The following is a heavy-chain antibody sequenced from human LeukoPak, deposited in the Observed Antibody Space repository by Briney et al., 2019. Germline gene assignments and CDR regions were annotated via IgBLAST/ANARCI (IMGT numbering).Heavy chain of an antibody. CDR2: ISGSGGST. J-gene: IGHJ4*02. V-gene: IGHV3-23*01. CDR3: AKHEEKGYSYGQGGIDY. CDR1: GFTFSSYA. Sequence: GGSLRLSCAASGFTFSSYAMSWVRQAPGKGLEWVSAISGSGGSTYYADSVKGRFTISRDNSKNTLHLQMNSLRAEDTAVYYCAKHEEKGYSYGQGGIDYWGQGTLVTVSS. D-gene: IGHD5-18*01.